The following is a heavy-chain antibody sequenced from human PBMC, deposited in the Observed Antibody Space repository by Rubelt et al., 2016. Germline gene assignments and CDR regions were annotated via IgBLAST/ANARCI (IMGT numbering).Heavy chain of an antibody. V-gene: IGHV4-39*07. CDR2: YYSGST. J-gene: IGHJ5*02. Sequence: YYSGSTYYNPSLKSRVTISVDTSKNQSSLKLSSVTAADTAVYYCARDGLVRGVIAGFDPWGQGTLVTVSS. D-gene: IGHD3-10*01. CDR3: ARDGLVRGVIAGFDP.